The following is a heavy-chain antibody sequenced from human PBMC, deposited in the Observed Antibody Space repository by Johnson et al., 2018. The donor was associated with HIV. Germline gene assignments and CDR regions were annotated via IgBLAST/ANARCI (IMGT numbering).Heavy chain of an antibody. V-gene: IGHV3-11*01. D-gene: IGHD3-16*02. CDR3: ARGGLGYQNIHDPFDI. CDR1: GFSFSDHY. J-gene: IGHJ3*02. Sequence: QVQLVESGGGLVKPGGSLRLSCAASGFSFSDHYMSWIRQAPGKGLEWVSYISSSGSTIYYADSMKGRFTISRDHAKNSLYLQMNSLRAEDTALYYCARGGLGYQNIHDPFDIWGQGTMVTVSS. CDR2: ISSSGSTI.